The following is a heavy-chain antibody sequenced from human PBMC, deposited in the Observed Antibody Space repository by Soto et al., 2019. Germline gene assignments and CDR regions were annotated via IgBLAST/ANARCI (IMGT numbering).Heavy chain of an antibody. CDR1: GLSLDDNA. J-gene: IGHJ4*02. D-gene: IGHD3-16*01. V-gene: IGHV3-9*01. CDR3: AISQDRGGRTTYIY. Sequence: GGSLRLSCAVYGLSLDDNAMPWVQQAPEKGLEWVSGINWKSDIGYADSVKGRFTISRDNAENSLYLQMNSLRAEDTALYYCAISQDRGGRTTYIYWHQGTQGTVSS. CDR2: INWKSDI.